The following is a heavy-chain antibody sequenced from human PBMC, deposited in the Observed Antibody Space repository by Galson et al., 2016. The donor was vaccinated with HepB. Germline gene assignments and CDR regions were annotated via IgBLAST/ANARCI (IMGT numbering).Heavy chain of an antibody. V-gene: IGHV3-15*01. Sequence: SLRLSCAASGFTLSNDWLTWVRQAPGQGLEWVGRIRRNTDVGTQDYAAPVKSRFTISRDDSKNMLYLEMNNLKTEDTAVYYCTTEYWFRLDYWGQGALVTVSS. CDR2: IRRNTDVGTQ. CDR3: TTEYWFRLDY. D-gene: IGHD2-8*02. CDR1: GFTLSNDW. J-gene: IGHJ4*02.